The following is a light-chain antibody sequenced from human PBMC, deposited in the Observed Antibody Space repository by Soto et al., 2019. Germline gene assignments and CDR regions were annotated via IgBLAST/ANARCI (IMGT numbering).Light chain of an antibody. Sequence: QSALTQPPSVSGSPGQSVTISCTGTSSDVGRYNRVSWYQQPPGTAPKLMICEVSNRPSGVPDRFSGSKSGNTASLTISGLQAEDEADYYCSSYTSSSTLLFGGGTKLTVL. V-gene: IGLV2-18*02. CDR1: SSDVGRYNR. CDR3: SSYTSSSTLL. CDR2: EVS. J-gene: IGLJ2*01.